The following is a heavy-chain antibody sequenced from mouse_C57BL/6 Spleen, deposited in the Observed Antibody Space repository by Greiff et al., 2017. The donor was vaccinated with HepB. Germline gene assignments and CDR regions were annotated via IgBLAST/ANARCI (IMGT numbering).Heavy chain of an antibody. D-gene: IGHD3-3*01. CDR2: INPRSGNT. V-gene: IGHV1-81*01. CDR1: GYTFTSYG. J-gene: IGHJ2*01. Sequence: VQLQQSGAELARPGASVKLSCKASGYTFTSYGISWVKQRTGQGLEWIGEINPRSGNTYYNEKFKGKATLTADKSSSTAYMELRSLTSEDSAVYFCASGEGLSYFDYWGQGTTLTVSS. CDR3: ASGEGLSYFDY.